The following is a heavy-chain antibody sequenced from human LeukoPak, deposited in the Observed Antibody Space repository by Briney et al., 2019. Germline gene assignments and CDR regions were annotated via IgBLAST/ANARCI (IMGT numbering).Heavy chain of an antibody. CDR1: GHTYTGYY. CDR3: SRSPRTMTIDY. Sequence: ASVKLFCSASGHTYTGYYMHCVRHARGQGLEWIGWINPNSGGTNYAQKLEGRVTITRDTSISTDYMELRRLRSDDTAVYYCSRSPRTMTIDYWGQGTLVTVSS. D-gene: IGHD3-22*01. CDR2: INPNSGGT. J-gene: IGHJ4*02. V-gene: IGHV1-2*02.